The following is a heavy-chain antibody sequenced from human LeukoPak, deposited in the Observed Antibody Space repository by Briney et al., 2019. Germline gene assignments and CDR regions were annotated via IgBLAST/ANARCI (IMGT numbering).Heavy chain of an antibody. CDR2: ISNNGGST. CDR3: VKDDSYYYDSSGYPH. V-gene: IGHV3-64*01. J-gene: IGHJ4*02. CDR1: GFIFSTYA. D-gene: IGHD3-22*01. Sequence: GGSLRLSCAASGFIFSTYAMHWVRQAPGKGLEYVSAISNNGGSTYYANSVKGRFTISRDDSKNTVYLQMDSLRAEDTAVYHCVKDDSYYYDSSGYPHWGQGTLVTVSS.